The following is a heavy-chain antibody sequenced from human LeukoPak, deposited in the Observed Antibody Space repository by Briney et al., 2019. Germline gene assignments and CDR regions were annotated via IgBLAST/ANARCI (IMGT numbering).Heavy chain of an antibody. CDR3: ARRGTTYCTVDSCHPNWCDP. Sequence: PGGSLRLSCAASGFTFSDYYMTWIRQAPGRGLEWISYINGSSSDTKYADSVKGRFTVSRDNAKNSVYLLMNSLRAEDTAVYYCARRGTTYCTVDSCHPNWCDPWGQGTLVTVSS. V-gene: IGHV3-11*03. CDR1: GFTFSDYY. CDR2: INGSSSDT. D-gene: IGHD2-15*01. J-gene: IGHJ5*02.